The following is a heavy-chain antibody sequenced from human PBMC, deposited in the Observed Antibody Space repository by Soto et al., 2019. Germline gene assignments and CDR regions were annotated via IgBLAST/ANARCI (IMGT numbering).Heavy chain of an antibody. D-gene: IGHD5-18*01. V-gene: IGHV3-49*03. CDR2: IRSKAYGGTT. CDR1: GFTFGDYA. CDR3: NALYSYGYLGYYYYGMDV. Sequence: GGSLRLSCTASGFTFGDYAMSWFRQAPGKGLEWVGFIRSKAYGGTTEYAASVKGRFTISRDDSKSIAYLQMNSLKTEDTAVYYCNALYSYGYLGYYYYGMDVWGQGATVTVSS. J-gene: IGHJ6*02.